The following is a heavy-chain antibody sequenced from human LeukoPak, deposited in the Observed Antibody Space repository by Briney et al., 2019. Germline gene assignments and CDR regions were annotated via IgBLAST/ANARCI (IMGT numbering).Heavy chain of an antibody. Sequence: PGGSLRLSCAASGFTFDDYDMHWVRQAPGKGLEWVSGISWNSGSIGYADSVKGRFTISRDNANNSLYLQMNSLRAEDMALYYCAKDINYYDSSGSYFDYWGQGTLVTVSS. CDR2: ISWNSGSI. D-gene: IGHD3-22*01. CDR3: AKDINYYDSSGSYFDY. V-gene: IGHV3-9*03. J-gene: IGHJ4*02. CDR1: GFTFDDYD.